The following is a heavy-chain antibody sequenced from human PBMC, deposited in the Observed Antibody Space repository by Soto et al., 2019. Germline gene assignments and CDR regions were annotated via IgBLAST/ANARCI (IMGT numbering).Heavy chain of an antibody. D-gene: IGHD6-13*01. J-gene: IGHJ6*02. CDR3: ARDQQQLEEYYYYGMDV. CDR2: ISSSSSYI. CDR1: GFTFSSYS. V-gene: IGHV3-21*01. Sequence: EVQLVESGGGLVKPGGSLRLPCAASGFTFSSYSMNWVRQAPGKGLEWVSSISSSSSYIYYADSVKGRFTISRDNAKNSLYLQMNSLRAEDTAVYYCARDQQQLEEYYYYGMDVWGQGTTVTVSS.